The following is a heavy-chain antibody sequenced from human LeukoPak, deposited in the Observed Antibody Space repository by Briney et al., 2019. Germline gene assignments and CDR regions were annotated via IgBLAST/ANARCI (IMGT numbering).Heavy chain of an antibody. CDR2: IYENGGTT. CDR1: GFTFRSHA. CDR3: AKDRARGGATDFGY. V-gene: IGHV3-23*01. Sequence: GGSLRLSCVGSGFTFRSHAMSWVRQAPEKGLEFVSGIYENGGTTYYADSVKGRFTISRDNSKNTLYLQMNSLRAEDTAVYYCAKDRARGGATDFGYWGQGTLVTVSS. J-gene: IGHJ4*02. D-gene: IGHD1-26*01.